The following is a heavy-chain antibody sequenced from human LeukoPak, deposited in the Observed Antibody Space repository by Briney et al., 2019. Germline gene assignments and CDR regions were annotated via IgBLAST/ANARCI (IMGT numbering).Heavy chain of an antibody. CDR3: ARLRTTVTTRVWFDP. J-gene: IGHJ5*02. CDR1: GYSFTSYW. Sequence: GESLKISCKGSGYSFTSYWIGWVRQMPGKGLEWMGIIYPGDSDTRYSPSFQGQVTISADKSISTAYLQWSSLKASDTAMYYCARLRTTVTTRVWFDPWGQGTLVTVSS. CDR2: IYPGDSDT. D-gene: IGHD4-17*01. V-gene: IGHV5-51*01.